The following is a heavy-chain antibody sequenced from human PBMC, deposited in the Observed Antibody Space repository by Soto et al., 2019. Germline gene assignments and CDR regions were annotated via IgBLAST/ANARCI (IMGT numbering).Heavy chain of an antibody. J-gene: IGHJ5*02. V-gene: IGHV3-74*03. CDR2: INSDGTKT. Sequence: EVQLVESGGTLVQPGGSLRLSCAASTFTFNTYWMHWVRQAPGKGLVWGSRINSDGTKTTYADSVKGRFTISRDNAKNTVYLQMNSLRAEDTAMYYCATVATNSYNWVDPWGQGTLVTVSS. D-gene: IGHD5-12*01. CDR1: TFTFNTYW. CDR3: ATVATNSYNWVDP.